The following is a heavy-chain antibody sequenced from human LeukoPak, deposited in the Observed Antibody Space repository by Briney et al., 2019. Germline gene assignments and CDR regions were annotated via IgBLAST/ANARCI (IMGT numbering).Heavy chain of an antibody. V-gene: IGHV4-34*01. J-gene: IGHJ4*02. CDR2: INHSGST. CDR1: GGSFSGYY. Sequence: SETLSLTCAVYGGSFSGYYWSWIRQPPGKGLEWIGEINHSGSTNYNPSLKSRVTISVDTSKNQFSLKLSSVTAADTAVYYCARVVFQMFDYWGQGTLVTVSS. CDR3: ARVVFQMFDY. D-gene: IGHD3-10*01.